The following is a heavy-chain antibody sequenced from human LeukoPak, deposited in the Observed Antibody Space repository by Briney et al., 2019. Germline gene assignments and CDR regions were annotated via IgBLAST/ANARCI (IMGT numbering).Heavy chain of an antibody. Sequence: GGSLRLSCTTSGFTFRDYAMSWVRQAPGKGLEWVGFIKTETHGAIPGYAASVRGRFTISREDSKGTAYLQMNSLKTEDTAVYFCTRGVYDNGAYYTDYWGQGTLVTVSS. CDR3: TRGVYDNGAYYTDY. CDR2: IKTETHGAIP. CDR1: GFTFRDYA. D-gene: IGHD3-22*01. V-gene: IGHV3-49*04. J-gene: IGHJ4*02.